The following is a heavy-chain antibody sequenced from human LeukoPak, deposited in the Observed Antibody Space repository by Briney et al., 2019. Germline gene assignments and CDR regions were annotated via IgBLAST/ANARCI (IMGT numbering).Heavy chain of an antibody. V-gene: IGHV4-39*02. D-gene: IGHD3-10*01. J-gene: IGHJ5*01. CDR2: IFRTGST. CDR1: GGSIGSSSYY. Sequence: SETLSLTCSVSGGSIGSSSYYWGWIRQPPGKGLEWIGSIFRTGSTYYTASLKSRVSISVDTSKNHFVLNLTSVTAADTAVYFCARRVGFYGSGSLNYFDPWGQGILVSVSS. CDR3: ARRVGFYGSGSLNYFDP.